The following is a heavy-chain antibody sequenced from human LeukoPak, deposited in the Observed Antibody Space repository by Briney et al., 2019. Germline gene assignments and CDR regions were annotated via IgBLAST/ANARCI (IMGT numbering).Heavy chain of an antibody. CDR1: GYTFTGYY. Sequence: GASVKVSCKASGYTFTGYYMHWVRQAPGQGLEWMGRINPNSGGTNYAQKFQGRVTMTRDTSISTAYMELSRLRSDDTAVYYCAGGSPWAGAPRKGLGNGGQEPLVTSPQ. CDR2: INPNSGGT. J-gene: IGHJ4*02. D-gene: IGHD3/OR15-3a*01. CDR3: AGGSPWAGAPRKGLGN. V-gene: IGHV1-2*06.